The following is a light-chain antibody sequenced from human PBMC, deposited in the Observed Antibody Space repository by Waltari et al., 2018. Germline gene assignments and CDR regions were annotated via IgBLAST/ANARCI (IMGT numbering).Light chain of an antibody. V-gene: IGKV2-28*01. J-gene: IGKJ2*01. CDR2: LGS. CDR3: QQYYTTPYT. CDR1: QSLLQSNGYDY. Sequence: DIMVTQSPLSLPVTPGEPASISCTSTQSLLQSNGYDYLDWYLQKPGQAPQLLMYLGSNRASGVPDRLSGSGSGTDFTLTISSLQAEDVAVYYCQQYYTTPYTFGQGTKLEIK.